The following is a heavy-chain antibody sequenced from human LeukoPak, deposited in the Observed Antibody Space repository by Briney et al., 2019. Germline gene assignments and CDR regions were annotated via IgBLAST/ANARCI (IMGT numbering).Heavy chain of an antibody. CDR1: GFTVSTYY. V-gene: IGHV3-53*01. J-gene: IGHJ4*02. CDR2: IYSGGST. D-gene: IGHD2-2*01. Sequence: GGSLGLSCAASGFTVSTYYMTWVRQAPGKGLECVSVIYSGGSTYYADSVKGRFTVSRDNSKNTLYLQMNSLRAEDTAMYYCARGLGYCTSTTCLLPFDYWGQGTLVTGSS. CDR3: ARGLGYCTSTTCLLPFDY.